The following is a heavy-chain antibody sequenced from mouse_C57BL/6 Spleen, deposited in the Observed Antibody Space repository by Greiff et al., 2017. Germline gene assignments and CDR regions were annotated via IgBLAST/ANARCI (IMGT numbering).Heavy chain of an antibody. Sequence: LQESGAELVKPGASVKISCKASGYAFSSYWMNWVKQRPGKGLEWIGQIYPGDGDTNYNGKFKGKATLTADKSSSTAYMQLSSLTSEDSAVYFCARSAQATQFAYWGQGTLVTVSA. CDR2: IYPGDGDT. CDR1: GYAFSSYW. J-gene: IGHJ3*01. CDR3: ARSAQATQFAY. D-gene: IGHD3-2*02. V-gene: IGHV1-80*01.